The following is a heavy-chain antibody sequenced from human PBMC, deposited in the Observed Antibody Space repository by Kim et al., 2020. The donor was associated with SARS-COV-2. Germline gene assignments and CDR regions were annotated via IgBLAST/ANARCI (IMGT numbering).Heavy chain of an antibody. CDR2: ISYDGSNK. CDR3: ARDDDIVVVPAAPIYYYYYGMDV. D-gene: IGHD2-2*01. J-gene: IGHJ6*02. Sequence: LSLTCAASGFTFSSYAMHWVRQAPGKGLEWVAVISYDGSNKYYADSVKGRFTISRDNSKNTLYLQMNSLRAEDTAVYYCARDDDIVVVPAAPIYYYYYGMDVWGQGTTVTVSS. V-gene: IGHV3-30*04. CDR1: GFTFSSYA.